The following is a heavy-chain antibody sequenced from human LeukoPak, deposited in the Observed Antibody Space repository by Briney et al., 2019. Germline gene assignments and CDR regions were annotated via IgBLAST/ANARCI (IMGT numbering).Heavy chain of an antibody. D-gene: IGHD4-17*01. Sequence: GGSLRLSCAASGFTFSSYGMHWVRQAPGKGLEGVAFIRYDGSNKYYADSVKGRFTISRDNSKNTLYLQMNSLRAEDTAVYYCAKKGYGDYVHFDYWGQGTLVTVSS. V-gene: IGHV3-30*02. J-gene: IGHJ4*02. CDR1: GFTFSSYG. CDR2: IRYDGSNK. CDR3: AKKGYGDYVHFDY.